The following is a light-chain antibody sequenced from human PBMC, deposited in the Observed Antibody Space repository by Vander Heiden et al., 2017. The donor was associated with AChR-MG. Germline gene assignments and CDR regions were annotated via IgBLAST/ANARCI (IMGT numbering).Light chain of an antibody. V-gene: IGLV1-40*01. CDR1: SCNVGAGYD. Sequence: SVLTPPPSLSGAPGQRVPISCTGSSCNVGAGYDIHWYQQLPGTAPKLLIYGNSNRPSGVPDRFSGSNSGTSASLAITGLQAEDEAEYYCQSYDSSLSGSVFGGGTKLTVL. CDR2: GNS. CDR3: QSYDSSLSGSV. J-gene: IGLJ3*02.